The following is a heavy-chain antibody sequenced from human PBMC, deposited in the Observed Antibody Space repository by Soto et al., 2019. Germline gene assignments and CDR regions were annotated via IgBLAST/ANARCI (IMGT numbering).Heavy chain of an antibody. CDR3: AKDRGGVGTYYDY. V-gene: IGHV1-58*02. Sequence: SVKVSYKASGSTFSSYTISLVRDARGQGLEWIGWIVVGSGNTNYAQKFQERVTITRDMSTSTAYMELNSLRAEDTAVYYCAKDRGGVGTYYDYWGQGTLVTVSS. CDR2: IVVGSGNT. J-gene: IGHJ4*02. D-gene: IGHD3-16*01. CDR1: GSTFSSYT.